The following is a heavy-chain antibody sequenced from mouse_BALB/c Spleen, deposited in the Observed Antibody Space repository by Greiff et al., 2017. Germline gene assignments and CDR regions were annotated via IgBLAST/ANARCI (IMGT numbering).Heavy chain of an antibody. V-gene: IGHV1S81*02. CDR2: INPSKGGT. Sequence: VQLQQPGAELVKPGASVKLSCKASGYTFTSYYMYWVKQRPGQGLEWIGGINPSKGGTNFNEKFKSKATLTVDKSSSTAYMQLSSLTSEDSAVYYGTRRDYDYDYWYFDVWGAGTTVTVSS. J-gene: IGHJ1*01. D-gene: IGHD2-4*01. CDR3: TRRDYDYDYWYFDV. CDR1: GYTFTSYY.